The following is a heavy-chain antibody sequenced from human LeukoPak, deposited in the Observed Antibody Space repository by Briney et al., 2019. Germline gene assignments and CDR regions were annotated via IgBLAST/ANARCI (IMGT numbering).Heavy chain of an antibody. J-gene: IGHJ6*02. CDR2: IYYSGST. CDR3: ARVNYYDSSGYPLDV. V-gene: IGHV4-59*01. D-gene: IGHD3-22*01. CDR1: GGSISSYY. Sequence: PSETLSLTCTVSGGSISSYYWSWIRQPPGKGLEWIGYIYYSGSTNYNPSLRSRVTISVDTSMNQFSLKLRSVTAADTAVYYCARVNYYDSSGYPLDVWGQGTTVTVSS.